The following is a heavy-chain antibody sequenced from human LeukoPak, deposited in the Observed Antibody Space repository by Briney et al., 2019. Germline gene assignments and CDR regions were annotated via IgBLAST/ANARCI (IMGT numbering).Heavy chain of an antibody. V-gene: IGHV1-2*02. CDR3: ARDGYDSSGHRYYFDY. CDR1: GYTFTGYY. Sequence: ASVKVSCKASGYTFTGYYMHWVRQAPGQGLEWMGWINPNSGSTNYAQKFQGRVTMTRDTSISTAYMELSRLRSDDTAVYYCARDGYDSSGHRYYFDYWGQGTLVNVSS. CDR2: INPNSGST. J-gene: IGHJ4*02. D-gene: IGHD3-22*01.